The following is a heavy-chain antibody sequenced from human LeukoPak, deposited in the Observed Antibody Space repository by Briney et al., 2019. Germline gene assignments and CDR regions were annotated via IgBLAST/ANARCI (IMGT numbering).Heavy chain of an antibody. V-gene: IGHV4-34*01. Sequence: SETLSLTCTVSGGSISSYYWSWLRQPPGKGLEWIGEINHSGSTNYNPSLKSRVTISVDTSKNQFSLKLSSVTAADTAVYYCARPHDFWSEKAFDIWGQGTMVTVSS. CDR3: ARPHDFWSEKAFDI. D-gene: IGHD3-3*01. J-gene: IGHJ3*02. CDR2: INHSGST. CDR1: GGSISSYY.